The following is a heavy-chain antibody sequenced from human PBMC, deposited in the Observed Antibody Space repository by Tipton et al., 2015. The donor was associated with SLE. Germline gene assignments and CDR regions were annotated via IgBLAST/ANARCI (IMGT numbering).Heavy chain of an antibody. CDR1: GFIFSSYW. V-gene: IGHV3-7*03. Sequence: SLRLSCAGSGFIFSSYWMSWVRHAPGKGLEWVANIRQDAVETYYMDSVKGRFSIFRDNDRNSVYLQMNSLKIEDTAVYYCASGFWSPFWARGDYWGQGTLVTVSS. CDR3: ASGFWSPFWARGDY. CDR2: IRQDAVET. D-gene: IGHD3-3*01. J-gene: IGHJ4*02.